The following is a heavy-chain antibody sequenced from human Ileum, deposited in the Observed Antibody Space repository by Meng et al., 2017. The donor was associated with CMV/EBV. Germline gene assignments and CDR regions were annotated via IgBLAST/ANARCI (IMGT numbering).Heavy chain of an antibody. CDR2: ISSTSSYI. CDR1: GFTFSSYS. CDR3: ARRQLINYYYGLDV. Sequence: GGSLRLSCAASGFTFSSYSMNWVRQAPGKGLEWVSYISSTSSYIHYADSVRGRFTISRDNAKNSLFLQINSLRDEDTAIYYCARRQLINYYYGLDVWGQGTTVTVSS. V-gene: IGHV3-21*01. J-gene: IGHJ6*02. D-gene: IGHD5-18*01.